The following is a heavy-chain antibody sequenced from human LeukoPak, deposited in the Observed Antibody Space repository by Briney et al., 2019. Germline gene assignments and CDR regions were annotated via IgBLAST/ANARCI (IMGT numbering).Heavy chain of an antibody. D-gene: IGHD1-14*01. Sequence: GGSLRLSCAASGFTFNNYEMHWVRQTAGKGLEWVSAVGIAADTFYAGSVKGRFSISRDNAESSLLLQMNSLRAGDTAVYYCAREGRMGTADAFDVWGQGTMVTVSS. J-gene: IGHJ3*01. CDR2: VGIAADT. V-gene: IGHV3-13*01. CDR3: AREGRMGTADAFDV. CDR1: GFTFNNYE.